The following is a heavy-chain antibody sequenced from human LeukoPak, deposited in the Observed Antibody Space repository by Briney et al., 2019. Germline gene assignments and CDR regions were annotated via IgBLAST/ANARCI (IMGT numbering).Heavy chain of an antibody. V-gene: IGHV1-18*01. CDR3: ARAGAAYGGDPTY. Sequence: ASVKVSCKASGGTFSSYAISWVRQAPGQGLELVGWISAYNGGTNYAQKFQGRVTLTTDTSTTTAYMELRSLRSDDTAVYYCARAGAAYGGDPTYWGQGTLVTVSS. D-gene: IGHD4-23*01. J-gene: IGHJ4*02. CDR1: GGTFSSYA. CDR2: ISAYNGGT.